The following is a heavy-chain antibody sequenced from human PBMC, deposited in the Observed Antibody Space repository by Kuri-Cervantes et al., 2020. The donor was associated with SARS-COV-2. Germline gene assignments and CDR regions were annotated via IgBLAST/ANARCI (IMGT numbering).Heavy chain of an antibody. CDR2: ISSGSDYI. CDR3: ARDRGYCDGGGCYSTGFSFDY. V-gene: IGHV3-21*01. D-gene: IGHD2-15*01. J-gene: IGHJ4*02. CDR1: GFSFSTHG. Sequence: GESLKISCAASGFSFSTHGMHWVRQAPGRGLEWVSSISSGSDYIYYADSVKGRFSVSRDNAENSLSLQMNSLTAGDTAVYYCARDRGYCDGGGCYSTGFSFDYWGQGALVTVSS.